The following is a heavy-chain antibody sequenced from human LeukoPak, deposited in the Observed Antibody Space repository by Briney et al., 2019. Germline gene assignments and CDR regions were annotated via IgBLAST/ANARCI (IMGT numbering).Heavy chain of an antibody. CDR3: ARGFTHDYGDYFDY. D-gene: IGHD4-17*01. V-gene: IGHV3-66*01. CDR2: IYSDSGGST. CDR1: GFTVSSNY. J-gene: IGHJ4*02. Sequence: PGGSLRLSCAASGFTVSSNYISWVRHAPGKGLEWGSVIYSDSGGSTYYADSVKGRFTMSRENSKNTLYLTMNSLRAEDTAVYYCARGFTHDYGDYFDYWGQGTLVTVSS.